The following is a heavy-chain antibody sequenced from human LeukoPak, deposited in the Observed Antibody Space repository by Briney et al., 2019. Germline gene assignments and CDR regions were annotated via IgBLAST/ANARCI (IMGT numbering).Heavy chain of an antibody. CDR3: ARDGYYDSSGYYDAFDI. V-gene: IGHV1-46*01. J-gene: IGHJ3*02. Sequence: ASVKVSCKASGYTFTNYYIHWVRQAPGQGLEWMGIINPSGGSTSYAQKFQGRVTMTRDTSTSTVYMELSSLRSEDTAVYYCARDGYYDSSGYYDAFDIWGQGTMVTVSS. D-gene: IGHD3-22*01. CDR2: INPSGGST. CDR1: GYTFTNYY.